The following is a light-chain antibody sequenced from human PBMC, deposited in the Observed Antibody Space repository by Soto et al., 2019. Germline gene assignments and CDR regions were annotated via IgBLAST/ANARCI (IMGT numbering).Light chain of an antibody. CDR1: QSISTY. CDR2: AAS. CDR3: QQYDT. Sequence: DIQMTQSPSSLSASVGDRVTITCRASQSISTYLSWYQQKPGQAPKVLIYAASRLERGVPSRFSGSGSVTDFALTISRLEPEDFAVYYCQQYDTFGQGTKLEIK. V-gene: IGKV1-39*01. J-gene: IGKJ2*01.